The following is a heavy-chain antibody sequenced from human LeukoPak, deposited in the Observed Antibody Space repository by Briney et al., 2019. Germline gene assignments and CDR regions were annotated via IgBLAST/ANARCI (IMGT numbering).Heavy chain of an antibody. J-gene: IGHJ5*02. D-gene: IGHD6-13*01. Sequence: ASVKVSCEASGYTFTAWYIHWVRQAPGQGLEWMGWINPNSGGTNYAQKFQGRVTMTRDTSISTAYMELSRLRSDDTAVYYCARDVAETARVDPWGQGTLVTVSS. CDR1: GYTFTAWY. V-gene: IGHV1-2*02. CDR2: INPNSGGT. CDR3: ARDVAETARVDP.